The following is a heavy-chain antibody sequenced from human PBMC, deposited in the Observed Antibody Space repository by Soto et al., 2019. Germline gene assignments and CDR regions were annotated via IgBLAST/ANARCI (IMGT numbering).Heavy chain of an antibody. CDR2: INPNSDGT. D-gene: IGHD6-6*01. CDR3: ARDRSPSIAARLGDAFDI. CDR1: GYTFTGYY. J-gene: IGHJ3*02. Sequence: ASVKVSCKASGYTFTGYYMHWVRQAPGQGLEWMGWINPNSDGTNYAQKFQGWVTMTSDTSISTAYMELSRLRSDDTAVDYRARDRSPSIAARLGDAFDIWGLGTLVTVSS. V-gene: IGHV1-2*04.